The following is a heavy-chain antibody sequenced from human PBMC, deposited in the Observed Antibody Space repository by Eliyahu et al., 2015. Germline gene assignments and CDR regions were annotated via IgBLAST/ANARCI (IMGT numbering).Heavy chain of an antibody. D-gene: IGHD2/OR15-2a*01. V-gene: IGHV4-30-2*01. CDR3: ARGRPLIDVDYLDY. CDR1: GGSIXSGGYS. CDR2: IYHSGST. J-gene: IGHJ4*02. Sequence: QLQLQESGSGLVKPSQTLSLTCAVSGGSIXSGGYSWSWIRQPPGKGLEWIGYIYHSGSTYYNPSLKSRVTISVDRSKNQFSLKLSSVTAADTAVYYCARGRPLIDVDYLDYWGQGTLVTVSS.